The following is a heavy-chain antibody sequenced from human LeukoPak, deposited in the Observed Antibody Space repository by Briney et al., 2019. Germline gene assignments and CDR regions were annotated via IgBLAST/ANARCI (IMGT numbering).Heavy chain of an antibody. Sequence: SETLSLTCTVSSDSISSYYWNWIRQPPGKGLEWIGYIHNSGSTKYNPSLKSRVTISVDTSKNQFSLKLSSVTAADTAVYYCAAFRDGYNWHLDYWGQGTLVTVSS. CDR3: AAFRDGYNWHLDY. CDR2: IHNSGST. CDR1: SDSISSYY. V-gene: IGHV4-59*01. J-gene: IGHJ4*02. D-gene: IGHD5-24*01.